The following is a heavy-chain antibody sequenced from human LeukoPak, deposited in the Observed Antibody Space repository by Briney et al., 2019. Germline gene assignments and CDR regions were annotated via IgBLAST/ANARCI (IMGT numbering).Heavy chain of an antibody. J-gene: IGHJ4*02. CDR1: GFTFSSYG. CDR3: ARVSGKQQLVNYFDY. Sequence: GRSLRLSCAASGFTFSSYGMHWVRQAPGKGLEWVAVIWYDGSNKYYADSVKGRFTIFRDNSKNTLYLQMNSLRAEDTAVYYCARVSGKQQLVNYFDYWGQGTLVTVSS. D-gene: IGHD6-13*01. CDR2: IWYDGSNK. V-gene: IGHV3-33*01.